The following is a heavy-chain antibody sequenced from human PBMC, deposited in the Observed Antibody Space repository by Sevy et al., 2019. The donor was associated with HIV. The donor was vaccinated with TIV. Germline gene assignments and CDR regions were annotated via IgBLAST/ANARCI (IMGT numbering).Heavy chain of an antibody. CDR2: IKSKSDGGAT. D-gene: IGHD6-19*01. V-gene: IGHV3-15*01. J-gene: IGHJ4*02. CDR3: TTDLSSGSFKVY. CDR1: GFSFSKAW. Sequence: GGSLRLSCAASGFSFSKAWMSWVRQAPGKGLGWVGRIKSKSDGGATDYTAPVKGRFTISRDDSEGTVFLQMTSLKVEDTAVYYCTTDLSSGSFKVYWGQGTLVTVSS.